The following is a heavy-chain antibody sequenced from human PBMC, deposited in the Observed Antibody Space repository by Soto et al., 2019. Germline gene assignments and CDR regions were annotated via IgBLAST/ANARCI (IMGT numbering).Heavy chain of an antibody. CDR3: VREGYYDSSGYYPGWFDP. J-gene: IGHJ5*02. V-gene: IGHV1-69*06. CDR1: GGTFSSYA. D-gene: IGHD3-22*01. CDR2: IIPFSGTA. Sequence: ASVKVSCKASGGTFSSYAISWVRQAPGQGLEWMGGIIPFSGTANYAQKFQGRVTITADKSTSTAYMELSSLRSEDTAVYYCVREGYYDSSGYYPGWFDPWGQGTLVTVSS.